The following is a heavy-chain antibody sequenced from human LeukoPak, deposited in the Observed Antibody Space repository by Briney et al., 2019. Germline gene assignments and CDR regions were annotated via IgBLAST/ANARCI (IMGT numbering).Heavy chain of an antibody. CDR3: ARDSPVPTVTTCLDY. J-gene: IGHJ4*02. CDR1: GYTFTDYY. Sequence: ASVKVSCKASGYTFTDYYMHWVRQAPGQGLEWMGWINPNSGGTNYAQKFQGRVTMTRDTSISTAYMELSRLRSDDTAVYYCARDSPVPTVTTCLDYWGQGTLVTVSS. D-gene: IGHD4-11*01. V-gene: IGHV1-2*02. CDR2: INPNSGGT.